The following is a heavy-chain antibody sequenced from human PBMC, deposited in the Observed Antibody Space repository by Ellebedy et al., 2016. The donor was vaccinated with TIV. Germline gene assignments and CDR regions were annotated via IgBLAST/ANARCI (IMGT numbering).Heavy chain of an antibody. CDR3: AKEAWDGDYYFDY. D-gene: IGHD4-17*01. CDR1: GFTFSGFG. J-gene: IGHJ4*02. CDR2: IWDDGSKK. V-gene: IGHV3-33*06. Sequence: GESLKISCAASGFTFSGFGMQWVRQAPGKGLEWVAVIWDDGSKKKYADSVKGRFTISRDNSKNTLYLQMNSLRAEDTAVDYCAKEAWDGDYYFDYWGQGILVTVSS.